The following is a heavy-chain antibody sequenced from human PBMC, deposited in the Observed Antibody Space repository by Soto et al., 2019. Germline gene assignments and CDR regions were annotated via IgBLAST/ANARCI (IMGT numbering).Heavy chain of an antibody. J-gene: IGHJ4*02. CDR2: IIPIFGTA. V-gene: IGHV1-69*01. CDR3: ARGAKDSAMVTAFDY. D-gene: IGHD5-18*01. CDR1: GGTFSSYA. Sequence: QVQLVQSGAEVKKPGSSVKVSCKASGGTFSSYAISWVRQAPGQGLEWMGGIIPIFGTANYAQKFQGRVTITADESTSTANLVLSSLRSEDTAVYYCARGAKDSAMVTAFDYWGQGTLVTVSS.